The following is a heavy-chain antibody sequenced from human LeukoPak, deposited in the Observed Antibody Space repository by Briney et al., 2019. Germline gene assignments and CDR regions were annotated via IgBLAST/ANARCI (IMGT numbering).Heavy chain of an antibody. CDR1: GVSISSDY. V-gene: IGHV4-59*01. J-gene: IGHJ5*02. CDR3: ARGQLGSGMDDP. Sequence: SETLSLTCTVSGVSISSDYWSWIRQPPGKGLEWIGYIYYSGSTNYNPSLKSRVTMSVDTSKNQFSLKLSSVTAADTAVYYCARGQLGSGMDDPWGQGTLVTVSS. D-gene: IGHD3-10*01. CDR2: IYYSGST.